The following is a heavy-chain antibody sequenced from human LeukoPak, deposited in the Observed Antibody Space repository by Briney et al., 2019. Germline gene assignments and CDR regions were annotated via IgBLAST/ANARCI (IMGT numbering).Heavy chain of an antibody. V-gene: IGHV3-11*05. CDR2: ISSSSSST. Sequence: GGSLRLSCAASGISFSDYHMTWIRQAPGKGLEWLSYISSSSSSTYYADSVKGRFTISRDNAKNSLYLQMNSLRAEDTAVYYCARVRYSSGWSFDYWGQGTLVTVSS. D-gene: IGHD6-19*01. CDR1: GISFSDYH. CDR3: ARVRYSSGWSFDY. J-gene: IGHJ4*02.